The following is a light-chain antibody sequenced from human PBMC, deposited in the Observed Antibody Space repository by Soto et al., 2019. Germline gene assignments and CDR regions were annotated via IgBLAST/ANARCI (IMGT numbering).Light chain of an antibody. CDR1: QTIFRTSNNKDY. CDR2: WAS. Sequence: DIVLTQSPDSLAVSLGETATIHCRSSQTIFRTSNNKDYLAWYQQRPGQPPKLLIYWASTRESGVPDRFSGAGSGTEFTLTITSLQSEDFAVYFCQQYNNLPPDTFGQGTKLEIK. V-gene: IGKV4-1*01. CDR3: QQYNNLPPDT. J-gene: IGKJ2*01.